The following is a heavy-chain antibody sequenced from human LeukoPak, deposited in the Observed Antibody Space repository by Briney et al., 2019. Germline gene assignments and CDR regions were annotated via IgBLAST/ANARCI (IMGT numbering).Heavy chain of an antibody. CDR3: ARRRDLYSGSYYPFDY. J-gene: IGHJ4*02. CDR2: IYPGDSDA. V-gene: IGHV5-51*01. Sequence: GESLKISCKGSGYSFTSYWIGWVRQMPGKGLKWMGIIYPGDSDARYSAAFQGQGTISADKPISTAHLQWSRLKASDTAMYYCARRRDLYSGSYYPFDYWGQGTLVTVSS. D-gene: IGHD1-26*01. CDR1: GYSFTSYW.